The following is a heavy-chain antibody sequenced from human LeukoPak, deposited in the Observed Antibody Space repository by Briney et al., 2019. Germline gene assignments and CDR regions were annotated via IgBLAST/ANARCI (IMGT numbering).Heavy chain of an antibody. CDR1: GGTFSSYA. V-gene: IGHV1-69*05. CDR2: IIPIFGTA. J-gene: IGHJ4*02. Sequence: ASVKVSCKASGGTFSSYAISWVRQAPGQGLEWMGGIIPIFGTANYAQKFQGWVTMTRDTSISTAYMELSRLRSDDTAVYYCAREGQQLPFDYWGQGTLVTVSS. D-gene: IGHD6-13*01. CDR3: AREGQQLPFDY.